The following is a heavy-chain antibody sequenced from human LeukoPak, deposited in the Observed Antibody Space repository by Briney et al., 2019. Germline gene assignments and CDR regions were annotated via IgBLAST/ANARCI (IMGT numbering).Heavy chain of an antibody. D-gene: IGHD3-22*01. V-gene: IGHV3-30*02. CDR2: IRYDGSNK. J-gene: IGHJ4*02. CDR1: GFAFSTSG. CDR3: AKGRVFGYETSGSFDY. Sequence: TGGSLRLSCAASGFAFSTSGMHWVRQAPGKGLQWVAFIRYDGSNKYYAESVKGRFTISRDNSKNTLYLQMNSLRAEDMAVYYCAKGRVFGYETSGSFDYWGQGTLVTVSS.